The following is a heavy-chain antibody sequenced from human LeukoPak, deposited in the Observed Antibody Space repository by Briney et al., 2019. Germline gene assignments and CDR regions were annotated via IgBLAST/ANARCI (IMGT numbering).Heavy chain of an antibody. CDR2: INAGNGNT. Sequence: ASVTVSCTASGYTFTSYAMHWVRQAPGQRLEWMGWINAGNGNTKYSQKFQSRVTITRDTSASTAYMELSSLRSEDTAVYYCAGGSGWYWWESSLDYWGQGTLVTVSS. CDR1: GYTFTSYA. D-gene: IGHD6-19*01. V-gene: IGHV1-3*01. J-gene: IGHJ4*02. CDR3: AGGSGWYWWESSLDY.